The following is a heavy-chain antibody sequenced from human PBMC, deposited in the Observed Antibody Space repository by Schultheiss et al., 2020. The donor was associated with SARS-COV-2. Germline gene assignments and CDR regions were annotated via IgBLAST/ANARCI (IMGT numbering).Heavy chain of an antibody. D-gene: IGHD2-2*01. CDR2: FYYSGST. CDR3: ARVIVVVPAASEYYFDY. V-gene: IGHV4-59*01. Sequence: SETLSLTCTVSGGSISSYYWSWIRQPPGKGLEWIGYFYYSGSTNYNPSLKSRVTISVDTSKNQFSLKLSSVTAADTAVYYCARVIVVVPAASEYYFDYWGQGTLVTVSS. J-gene: IGHJ4*02. CDR1: GGSISSYY.